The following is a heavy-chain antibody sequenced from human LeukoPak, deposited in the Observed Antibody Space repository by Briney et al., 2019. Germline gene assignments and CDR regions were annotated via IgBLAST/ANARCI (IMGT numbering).Heavy chain of an antibody. D-gene: IGHD3-10*01. J-gene: IGHJ5*02. CDR1: GGSFSGYY. Sequence: PSETLSLTCAVYGGSFSGYYWSWIRQPPGKGLEWIGEINHSGSTNYNPSLKSRVTISVDTSKNQFSLKLSSVTAADTAVYYCARLKSKNYYGSGRIGWFDPWGQGTLVTVPS. CDR3: ARLKSKNYYGSGRIGWFDP. CDR2: INHSGST. V-gene: IGHV4-34*01.